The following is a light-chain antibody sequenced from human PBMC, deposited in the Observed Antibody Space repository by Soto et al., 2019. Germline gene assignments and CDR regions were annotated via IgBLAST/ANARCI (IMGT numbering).Light chain of an antibody. Sequence: SYELTQPPSGSVSPGQTASITFSGDKSGDKYACWYQQKPGQSPVLVIYQDSKRPSGIPERFSGSNSGNTATLTISGTQAMDEADYYCQAWDSSTGGVFGTGTKLTVL. V-gene: IGLV3-1*01. CDR3: QAWDSSTGGV. J-gene: IGLJ1*01. CDR2: QDS. CDR1: KSGDKY.